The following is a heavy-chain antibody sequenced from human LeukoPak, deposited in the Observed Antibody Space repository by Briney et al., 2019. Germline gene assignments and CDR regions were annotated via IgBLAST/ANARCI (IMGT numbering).Heavy chain of an antibody. Sequence: GRSLRLSCAASGFTFSSYAMHWVRQAPGKGLERVALISYDGSNKYYADSVKGRFTISRGNSKNTLYLQMNSLRAEDTAVYYCARELERVLDYWGQGTLVTVSS. CDR3: ARELERVLDY. V-gene: IGHV3-30-3*01. D-gene: IGHD1-1*01. J-gene: IGHJ4*02. CDR2: ISYDGSNK. CDR1: GFTFSSYA.